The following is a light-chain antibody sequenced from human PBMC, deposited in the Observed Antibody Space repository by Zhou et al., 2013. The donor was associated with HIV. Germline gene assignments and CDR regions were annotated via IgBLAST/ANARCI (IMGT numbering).Light chain of an antibody. V-gene: IGKV1-13*02. Sequence: IQMTQSPSSLSASVGDRVTITCRASQGISSALAWYQQKEGKAPKLLIYKASSLESGVPSRFSGSGSGTEFTLTISSLQPDDFATYYCQQFNSYLTFGQGTRLEIK. CDR1: QGISSA. J-gene: IGKJ5*01. CDR3: QQFNSYLT. CDR2: KAS.